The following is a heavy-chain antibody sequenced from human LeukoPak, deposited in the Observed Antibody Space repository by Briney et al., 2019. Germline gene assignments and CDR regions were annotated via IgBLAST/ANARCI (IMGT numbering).Heavy chain of an antibody. Sequence: ASVKVSFKASGYTFTSYGISWVRQAPGQGLEWMGWISAYNGNTNYAQKLQGRVTMTTDTSTSTAYMELRSLRSDDTAVYYCARVGSSYSSFAGFDYWGQGTLVTVSS. CDR3: ARVGSSYSSFAGFDY. CDR1: GYTFTSYG. V-gene: IGHV1-18*01. D-gene: IGHD6-19*01. J-gene: IGHJ4*02. CDR2: ISAYNGNT.